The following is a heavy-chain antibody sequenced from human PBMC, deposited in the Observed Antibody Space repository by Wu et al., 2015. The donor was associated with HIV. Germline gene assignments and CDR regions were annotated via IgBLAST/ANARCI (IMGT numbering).Heavy chain of an antibody. Sequence: VQLEQSGAQIQKSGASVTVSCKTSGYTFTDYYIHWVRQAPGQGLQWMGYINPDTGDTKFSQKFKGSVTLTRDTSLSTVYLVLTRPRLNDTAIYYCARDWRFRGVFDDLYMDVWGNGTTVVVSS. CDR3: ARDWRFRGVFDDLYMDV. D-gene: IGHD3-9*01. V-gene: IGHV1-2*02. CDR1: GYTFTDYY. J-gene: IGHJ6*03. CDR2: INPDTGDT.